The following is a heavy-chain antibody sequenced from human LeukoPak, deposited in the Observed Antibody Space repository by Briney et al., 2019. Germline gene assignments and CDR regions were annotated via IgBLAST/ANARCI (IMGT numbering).Heavy chain of an antibody. CDR1: GFTFSSYW. D-gene: IGHD6-19*01. CDR3: ARDGILVAGTVDWFDP. J-gene: IGHJ5*02. Sequence: GGSLRLSCEASGFTFSSYWMHWVRQASGKGLVCVSRINSDGSITSYADCVKGRFTISRDNAKNTLYLQMNSLRVEDTAMYYCARDGILVAGTVDWFDPWAREPWSPSPQ. CDR2: INSDGSIT. V-gene: IGHV3-74*01.